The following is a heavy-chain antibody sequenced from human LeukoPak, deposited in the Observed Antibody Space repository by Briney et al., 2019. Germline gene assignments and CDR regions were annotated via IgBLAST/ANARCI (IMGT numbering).Heavy chain of an antibody. D-gene: IGHD6-13*01. CDR2: INPNTGTT. V-gene: IGHV1-2*02. CDR3: ARDGSSRRTFDP. J-gene: IGHJ5*02. Sequence: GASVTVSCTASGYTFTGDYMYWVRQVPGQGLEWMGWINPNTGTTNYAQKFQGRVSMTRDTSITTAYMELHSLTPDDTAVYYCARDGSSRRTFDPWGQGTLVTVSS. CDR1: GYTFTGDY.